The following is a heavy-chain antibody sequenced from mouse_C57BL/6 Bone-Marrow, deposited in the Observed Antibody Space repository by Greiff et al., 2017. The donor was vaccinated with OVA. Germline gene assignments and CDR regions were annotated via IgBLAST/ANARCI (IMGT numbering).Heavy chain of an antibody. D-gene: IGHD1-1*01. CDR3: ARPYYGSSYGFAY. V-gene: IGHV1-4*01. Sequence: QVQLQQSGAELARPGASVKMSCKASGYTFTSYTMHWVKQRPGQGLEWIGYINPSSGYTKYNQKFKDKATLTADKSSSTAYMQLSSLTSEDSAVYYWARPYYGSSYGFAYWGQGTLVTVSA. CDR2: INPSSGYT. J-gene: IGHJ3*01. CDR1: GYTFTSYT.